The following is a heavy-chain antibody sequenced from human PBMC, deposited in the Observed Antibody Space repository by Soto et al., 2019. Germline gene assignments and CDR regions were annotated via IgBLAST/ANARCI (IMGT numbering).Heavy chain of an antibody. Sequence: GGSLRLSCAASGFIFENFGMSWVRQAPGKGLEWISSISGSGFKKYYADSVKGRFTISRDDSKSTVYLELNNLSAEDTAVYHCAKNQGVELVPLATVDWFDPWGQGSVVTVSS. V-gene: IGHV3-23*01. CDR2: ISGSGFKK. CDR3: AKNQGVELVPLATVDWFDP. CDR1: GFIFENFG. D-gene: IGHD1-26*01. J-gene: IGHJ5*02.